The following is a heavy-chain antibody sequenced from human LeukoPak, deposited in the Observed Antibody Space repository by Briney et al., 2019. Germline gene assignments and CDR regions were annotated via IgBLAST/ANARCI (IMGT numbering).Heavy chain of an antibody. Sequence: PGGSLRLSCAASEFTFSNYWVHWVRQAPGKGLVWDSRINRDGSTTKYADSVKGRFTVSRDNAKNTLNLQMNSLRAEDTAVYYCARDKKSGESSEIDYWGQGTLVTVSS. J-gene: IGHJ4*02. CDR3: ARDKKSGESSEIDY. V-gene: IGHV3-74*03. CDR2: INRDGSTT. D-gene: IGHD3-10*01. CDR1: EFTFSNYW.